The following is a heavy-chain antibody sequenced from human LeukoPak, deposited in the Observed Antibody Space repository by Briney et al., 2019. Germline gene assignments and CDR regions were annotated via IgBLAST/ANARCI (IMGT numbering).Heavy chain of an antibody. CDR2: ISGSGGNT. J-gene: IGHJ4*02. CDR1: GFIISGYA. CDR3: AKSQSGSCSGGSCSCDY. D-gene: IGHD2-15*01. V-gene: IGHV3-23*01. Sequence: GGSLRLSCTASGFIISGYAMNWVRQAPGKGLEWVSLISGSGGNTHYADSVKGRFTISRDISRNTLYLQMNSLRAEDTAVYYCAKSQSGSCSGGSCSCDYWGQGTLVTVSS.